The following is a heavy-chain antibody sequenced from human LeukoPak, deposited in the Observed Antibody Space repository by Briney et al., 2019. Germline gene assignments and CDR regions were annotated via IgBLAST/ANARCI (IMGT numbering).Heavy chain of an antibody. CDR3: AEEVGSTSPTFDY. CDR1: GITVSSSY. D-gene: IGHD1-26*01. V-gene: IGHV3-23*01. CDR2: ISGSGSST. J-gene: IGHJ4*02. Sequence: GESLRLSCAASGITVSSSYLAWVRQAPGKGLEWVSTISGSGSSTYYADSVKGRFTISRDNSKNTLYLQMSSLRAEDTALYFCAEEVGSTSPTFDYWGRGALVTVSA.